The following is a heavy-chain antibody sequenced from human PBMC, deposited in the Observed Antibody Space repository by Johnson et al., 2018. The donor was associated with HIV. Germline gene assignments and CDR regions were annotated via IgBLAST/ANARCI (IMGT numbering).Heavy chain of an antibody. CDR1: GFTFSSYA. V-gene: IGHV3-23*04. CDR3: ARDGTFGYGDYVGRAFDI. D-gene: IGHD4-17*01. J-gene: IGHJ3*02. Sequence: EVQVVESGGGLVQPGGSLRLSCAASGFTFSSYAMSWVRQAPGKGLEWVSAISGSGGSTYYADSVKGRFTISRDNSKNTLYLQMNSLRAEDTAVYYCARDGTFGYGDYVGRAFDIWGQGTMVTVSS. CDR2: ISGSGGST.